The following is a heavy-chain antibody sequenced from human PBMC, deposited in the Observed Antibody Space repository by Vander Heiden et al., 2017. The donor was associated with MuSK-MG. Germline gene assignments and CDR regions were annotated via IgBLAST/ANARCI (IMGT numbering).Heavy chain of an antibody. CDR2: IYHTGST. Sequence: QVQLQESGPGLVKPSETLSLTCSVSGFSISSGYYWGWIRQPPGKGLEWIGSIYHTGSTYYNTSLKSRVTISVDTSKKQFSLKLTSVTAADTAVHFCAREATVTAKSFDYWGQGTPVTVSS. V-gene: IGHV4-38-2*02. J-gene: IGHJ4*02. CDR1: GFSISSGYY. CDR3: AREATVTAKSFDY. D-gene: IGHD4-17*01.